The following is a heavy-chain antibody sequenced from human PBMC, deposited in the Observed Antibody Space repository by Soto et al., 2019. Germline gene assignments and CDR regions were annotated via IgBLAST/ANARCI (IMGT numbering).Heavy chain of an antibody. D-gene: IGHD6-19*01. CDR2: IIPILGIA. J-gene: IGHJ2*01. CDR1: GGTFSSYT. V-gene: IGHV1-69*08. CDR3: AREIVGRYSSCWYPGKYFDL. Sequence: QVQLVQSGAEVKKPGSSVKVSCKASGGTFSSYTISWVRQAPGQGLEWMGRIIPILGIANYAQKFQGRVTITADKSTSTAYMELSSLRSEDTAVYYCAREIVGRYSSCWYPGKYFDLWGRGTLVTVSS.